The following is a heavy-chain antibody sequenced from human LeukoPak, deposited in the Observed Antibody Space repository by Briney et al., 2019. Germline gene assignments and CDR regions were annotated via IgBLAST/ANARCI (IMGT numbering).Heavy chain of an antibody. CDR3: ARMTHTLGATYSHFDY. CDR2: THPVSGDT. V-gene: IGHV1-2*02. Sequence: GASVKVSCKASGYPFTNFYVHWVRLAPGQGLEWLGWTHPVSGDTIYAQKFQGRVTMTRDTSISTAYMELTSLTSDATAVYYCARMTHTLGATYSHFDYWGQGTLVTVSS. CDR1: GYPFTNFY. J-gene: IGHJ4*02. D-gene: IGHD3-16*01.